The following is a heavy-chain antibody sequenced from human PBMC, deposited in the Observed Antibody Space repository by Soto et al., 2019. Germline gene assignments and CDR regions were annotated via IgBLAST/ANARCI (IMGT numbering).Heavy chain of an antibody. Sequence: PGESLKISCKGSGYSFTSYWIGWVRQMPGKGLEWMGIIYPGDSDTRYSPSFQGQVTISADKSISTAYLQWSSLKASDTAMYYCARGYCSGGSCGYYFDYWGPGTLVTVSS. D-gene: IGHD2-15*01. J-gene: IGHJ4*02. CDR2: IYPGDSDT. CDR3: ARGYCSGGSCGYYFDY. V-gene: IGHV5-51*01. CDR1: GYSFTSYW.